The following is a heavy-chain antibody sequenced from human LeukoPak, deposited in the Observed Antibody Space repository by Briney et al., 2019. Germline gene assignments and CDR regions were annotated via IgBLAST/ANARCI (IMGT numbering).Heavy chain of an antibody. Sequence: GGTLRLSSAASGFTFSSYGMNWVRQAPGKGLEWVSIIFGNGDTTYYADSVKGRFTVSRDNSKDTLYLQMNDLRPDDTAIYYCAKRNTMVRGGPCFDYWGQGLLVTVSS. V-gene: IGHV3-23*01. CDR3: AKRNTMVRGGPCFDY. CDR2: IFGNGDTT. J-gene: IGHJ4*02. CDR1: GFTFSSYG. D-gene: IGHD3-10*01.